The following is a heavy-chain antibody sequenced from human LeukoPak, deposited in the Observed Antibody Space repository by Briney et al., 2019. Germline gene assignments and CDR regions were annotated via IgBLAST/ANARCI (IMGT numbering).Heavy chain of an antibody. J-gene: IGHJ4*02. V-gene: IGHV5-51*01. CDR3: ARSPMTTMTPYYFDY. CDR1: GYSFTSYW. Sequence: GEALKISLKGSGYSFTSYWIGLVRQMPGKGVWWMGIIYPGDSDTRYSPSFQGQVTNSADKSINTASLQWSSLKASDTAMYYCARSPMTTMTPYYFDYWGQGTLVTVSS. D-gene: IGHD4-17*01. CDR2: IYPGDSDT.